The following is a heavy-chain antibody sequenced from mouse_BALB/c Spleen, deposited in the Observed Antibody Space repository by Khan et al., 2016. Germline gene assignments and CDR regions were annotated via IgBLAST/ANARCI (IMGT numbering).Heavy chain of an antibody. D-gene: IGHD2-14*01. Sequence: EVQLQESGPGLVKPSQSLSLTCTVTGYSITSDYAWNWIRQFPGNKLEWMGYINYSGNTRYNPSFKSRIYITRDTSKNQFFLQLNSVTTEDTGTYCCARWVRNTLDYWGQGASVTVSS. CDR3: ARWVRNTLDY. J-gene: IGHJ4*01. CDR1: GYSITSDYA. V-gene: IGHV3-2*02. CDR2: INYSGNT.